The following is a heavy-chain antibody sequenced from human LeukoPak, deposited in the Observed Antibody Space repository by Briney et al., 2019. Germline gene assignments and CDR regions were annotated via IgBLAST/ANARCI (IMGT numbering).Heavy chain of an antibody. J-gene: IGHJ4*02. CDR3: VKVHNWNDGNFDY. Sequence: HPGGSLRLSCAASGFTFSSYAMTWVRQVPGKGLEWVSGVSSSGGNTYYVDSVKGRFTISRDNSKNTVYLQMNSLRAEDTALYYCVKVHNWNDGNFDYWGQGTLVTVSS. CDR2: VSSSGGNT. V-gene: IGHV3-23*01. CDR1: GFTFSSYA. D-gene: IGHD1-1*01.